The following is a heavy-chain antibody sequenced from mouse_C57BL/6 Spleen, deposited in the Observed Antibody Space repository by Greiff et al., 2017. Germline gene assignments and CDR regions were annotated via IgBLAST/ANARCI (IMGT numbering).Heavy chain of an antibody. CDR1: GYTFTSYG. CDR3: AVNYEDAMDY. V-gene: IGHV1-81*01. Sequence: VQLQESGAELARPGASVKLSCKASGYTFTSYGISWVKQRTGQGLEWIGEIYPRSGNTYYNEKFKGKATLTADKSSSTAYMELRSLTSEDSAVYFCAVNYEDAMDYWGQGTSVTVSS. J-gene: IGHJ4*01. CDR2: IYPRSGNT. D-gene: IGHD2-1*01.